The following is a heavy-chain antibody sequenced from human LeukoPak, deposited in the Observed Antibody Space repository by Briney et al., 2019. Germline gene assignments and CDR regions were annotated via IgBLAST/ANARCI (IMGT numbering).Heavy chain of an antibody. CDR2: ITINGGRT. Sequence: AGGSLRLSCAASGFTFNSYAMNWVRQAPGKGLEWVSGITINGGRTYYADSVKGRFTISRDNSKNTLNLQMNSLRAEDTAVYYCAKDRGSGWFGSDYWGQGTLVTVSS. J-gene: IGHJ4*02. V-gene: IGHV3-23*01. D-gene: IGHD6-19*01. CDR1: GFTFNSYA. CDR3: AKDRGSGWFGSDY.